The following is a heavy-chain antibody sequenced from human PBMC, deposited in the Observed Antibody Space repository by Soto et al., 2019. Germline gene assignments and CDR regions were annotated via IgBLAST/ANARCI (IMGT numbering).Heavy chain of an antibody. J-gene: IGHJ5*02. D-gene: IGHD6-6*01. CDR1: GFPFSSYL. CDR2: IKQDGSEK. Sequence: GGALRLSCAAPGFPFSSYLMSLVRPAPGEGLEWVANIKQDGSEKYYVDSVKGRFTISRDNAKNSLYLQMNSLRAEDTAVYYCARSIAARLNWFDPWGQGTLVTVSS. V-gene: IGHV3-7*01. CDR3: ARSIAARLNWFDP.